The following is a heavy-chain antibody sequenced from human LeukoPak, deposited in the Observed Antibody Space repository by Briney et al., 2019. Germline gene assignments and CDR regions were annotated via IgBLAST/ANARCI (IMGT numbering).Heavy chain of an antibody. D-gene: IGHD3-16*01. J-gene: IGHJ4*02. V-gene: IGHV3-73*01. Sequence: GGSLRLPCGASGFDFSASAMHWVRQAPGKGLEWVGRIRSKPNNYATAVIVSVRGRFTIARDDSKNTAYLQMNNVQTEDTALYYCARGYDYVGNIDSWGQGTLVIVSS. CDR1: GFDFSASA. CDR2: IRSKPNNYAT. CDR3: ARGYDYVGNIDS.